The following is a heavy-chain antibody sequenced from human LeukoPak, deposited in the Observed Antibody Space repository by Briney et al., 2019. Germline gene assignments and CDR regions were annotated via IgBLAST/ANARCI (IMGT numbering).Heavy chain of an antibody. CDR1: GGTFSNYG. Sequence: ASVKVSCKASGGTFSNYGLSWVRQAPGQGLEWMGRIIPILGITNYAQKFQDRVTITADKSTITAYVELSSLRSEDTAVYYCARDTNMVRGVPNFDSWGQGTLVTVSS. CDR2: IIPILGIT. V-gene: IGHV1-69*04. D-gene: IGHD3-10*01. CDR3: ARDTNMVRGVPNFDS. J-gene: IGHJ4*02.